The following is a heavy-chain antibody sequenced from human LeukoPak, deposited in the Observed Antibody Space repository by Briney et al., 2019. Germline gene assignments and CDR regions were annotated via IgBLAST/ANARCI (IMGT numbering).Heavy chain of an antibody. CDR3: ARAAMVRGVPIYYFDY. Sequence: PSETLSLTCTVSGGSISSYYWSWIRQPPGKGLEWIGYIYYSGSTNHNPSLKSRVTISVDTSKNQFSLKLSSVTAADTAVYYCARAAMVRGVPIYYFDYWGQGTLVTVSS. D-gene: IGHD3-10*01. CDR2: IYYSGST. V-gene: IGHV4-59*01. J-gene: IGHJ4*02. CDR1: GGSISSYY.